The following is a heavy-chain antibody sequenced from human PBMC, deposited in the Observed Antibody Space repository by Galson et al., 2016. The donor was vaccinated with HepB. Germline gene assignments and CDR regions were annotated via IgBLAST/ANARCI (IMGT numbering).Heavy chain of an antibody. V-gene: IGHV3-9*01. CDR3: AKGEDSYTDDYYPLDG. CDR1: GFTFGDYA. CDR2: ISWNSGSI. D-gene: IGHD5-18*01. Sequence: SLRLSCAASGFTFGDYAMHWVRQAPGKGLEWVSGISWNSGSIGYADSVKGRFTISRDNAKNSLYLQMKTLRTEDTALYYCAKGEDSYTDDYYPLDGWGQGTTVTVSS. J-gene: IGHJ6*02.